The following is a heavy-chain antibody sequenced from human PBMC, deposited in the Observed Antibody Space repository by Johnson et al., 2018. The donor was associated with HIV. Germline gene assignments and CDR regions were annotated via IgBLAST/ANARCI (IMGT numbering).Heavy chain of an antibody. Sequence: VQLVESGGGLVQPGGSLRMSCVASGFTFSTYGMTWVRQAPGKGLEWVSVIYSGGTTWYADSVKGRFTISRDNSRDTVHLQMNSLRSEDTAVYYCASRGREIVAAGILGAFDIWGQGTMVTVSS. CDR1: GFTFSTYG. V-gene: IGHV3-66*02. CDR3: ASRGREIVAAGILGAFDI. J-gene: IGHJ3*02. D-gene: IGHD6-13*01. CDR2: IYSGGTT.